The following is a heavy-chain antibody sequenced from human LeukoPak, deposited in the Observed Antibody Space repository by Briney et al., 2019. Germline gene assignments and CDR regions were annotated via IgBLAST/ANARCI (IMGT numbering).Heavy chain of an antibody. D-gene: IGHD3-3*01. CDR1: GFTFSSYS. V-gene: IGHV3-21*01. CDR2: ISSSSSYI. Sequence: KPGGSLRLSCAASGFTFSSYSMNWVRQAPGKGLEWVSSISSSSSYIYYADSVKGRFTISRDNAKNSLYLQMNSLRAEDTAVYYCARTIFGVVIRRRGAFDIWGQGTMVTAPS. J-gene: IGHJ3*02. CDR3: ARTIFGVVIRRRGAFDI.